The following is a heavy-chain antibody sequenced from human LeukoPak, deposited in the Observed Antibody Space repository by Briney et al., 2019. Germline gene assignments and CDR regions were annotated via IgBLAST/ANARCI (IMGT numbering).Heavy chain of an antibody. D-gene: IGHD3-9*01. J-gene: IGHJ4*02. CDR1: GFTFSSYA. V-gene: IGHV3-23*01. CDR3: AKDYDILTGYYTQYYFDY. CDR2: ISGSGGST. Sequence: GGSLRLSCAASGFTFSSYAMSWVRQAPGKGREGVSAISGSGGSTYYADSVKGRFTISRDNSKNTLYLQMNSLRAEDTAVYYCAKDYDILTGYYTQYYFDYWGQGTLVTVSS.